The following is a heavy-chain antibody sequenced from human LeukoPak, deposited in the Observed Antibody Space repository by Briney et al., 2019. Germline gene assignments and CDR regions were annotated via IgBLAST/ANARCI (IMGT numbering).Heavy chain of an antibody. J-gene: IGHJ4*02. D-gene: IGHD3-10*01. Sequence: PGGSLRLSCAASGFTFSSYAMSWVRQAPGKGLEWVSAISSSSGGSTFYADSVKGRFTISRDNSKNTLCLQMNSLRAEDTAVYYCAKDGRLLWFGEPYDYWGQGTLVTVSS. CDR2: ISSSSGGST. CDR3: AKDGRLLWFGEPYDY. CDR1: GFTFSSYA. V-gene: IGHV3-23*01.